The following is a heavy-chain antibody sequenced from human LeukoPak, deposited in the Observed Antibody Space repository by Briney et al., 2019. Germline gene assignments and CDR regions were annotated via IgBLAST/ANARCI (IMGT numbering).Heavy chain of an antibody. V-gene: IGHV3-23*01. CDR3: ARDEYYYTSGLDY. J-gene: IGHJ4*02. Sequence: GGSLRLSCAASGLSISDNYMSWVRQAPGKGLEWVSGISGSGGSTYYADSVKGRFTISRDNSKNTVFLQMNSLRAEDTAVYYCARDEYYYTSGLDYWGQGTLVTVAS. CDR2: ISGSGGST. CDR1: GLSISDNY. D-gene: IGHD3-3*01.